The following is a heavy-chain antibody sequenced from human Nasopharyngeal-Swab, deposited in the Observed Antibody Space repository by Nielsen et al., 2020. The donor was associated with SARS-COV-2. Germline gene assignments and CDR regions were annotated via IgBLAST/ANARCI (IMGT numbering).Heavy chain of an antibody. J-gene: IGHJ5*02. CDR2: ICYSGST. Sequence: LRLSCTVSGGSISSGDYYWSWMRQPPGKGLEWIGYICYSGSTYYNPSIKSRVTISVDTYKNQFSLKLSSLTDADTAVYYCAREVFSITIFGVVIRWFDPWGQGTLVTVSS. CDR1: GGSISSGDYY. D-gene: IGHD3-3*01. CDR3: AREVFSITIFGVVIRWFDP. V-gene: IGHV4-30-4*01.